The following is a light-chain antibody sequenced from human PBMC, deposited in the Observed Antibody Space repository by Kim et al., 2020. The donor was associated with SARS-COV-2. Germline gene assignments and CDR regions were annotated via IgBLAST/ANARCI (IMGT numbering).Light chain of an antibody. CDR1: QSIKNH. CDR3: QQSYSAGT. Sequence: DIQMTQSPSSLSASVGDRVTITCRASQSIKNHLNWYQHKVGKAPKLLVHSASTLHSGVPSRFSGSGSGTDFILTISSLQPDDFATYYCQQSYSAGTFGQGTKVDIK. CDR2: SAS. J-gene: IGKJ1*01. V-gene: IGKV1-39*01.